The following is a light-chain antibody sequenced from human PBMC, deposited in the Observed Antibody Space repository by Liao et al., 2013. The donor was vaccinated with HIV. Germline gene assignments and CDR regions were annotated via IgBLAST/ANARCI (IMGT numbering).Light chain of an antibody. Sequence: SYELTQPPSVSVAPGKTARIPCGGNNIGSKTVHWYQQKPGQAPVLVIYYDSDRPSGIPERFSGSNSGNTATLTISRVEAGDEADYYCQVWVGSSDHYIFGTGTKVTVL. CDR1: NIGSKT. J-gene: IGLJ1*01. V-gene: IGLV3-21*01. CDR2: YDS. CDR3: QVWVGSSDHYI.